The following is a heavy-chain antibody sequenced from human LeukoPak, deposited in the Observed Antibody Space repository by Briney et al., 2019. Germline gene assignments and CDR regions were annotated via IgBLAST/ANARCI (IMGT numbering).Heavy chain of an antibody. V-gene: IGHV4-59*01. CDR1: GDSISSYY. CDR3: ARSLGAQLPPIH. Sequence: PSETLSLTCTVSGDSISSYYWSWIRQPPGKGPKWIGYIYYSGSTNYNPSLKGRVTISVDTSKNQFSLKLTSVTAADTAVYYCARSLGAQLPPIHWGQGTLVTVSS. D-gene: IGHD2-2*01. J-gene: IGHJ4*02. CDR2: IYYSGST.